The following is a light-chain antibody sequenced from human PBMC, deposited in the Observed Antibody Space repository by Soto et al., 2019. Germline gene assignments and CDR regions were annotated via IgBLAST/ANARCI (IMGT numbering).Light chain of an antibody. Sequence: DIQLTQSPSSLSASVGDRVTITFRASQAISGYLAWYQQKPGQVPELLIYATSTLQSGAPSRFSGSGSGTDFTLTSSSLQPEDVATYYRHNYNHAQTFGGGTKVEIK. CDR3: HNYNHAQT. V-gene: IGKV1-27*01. J-gene: IGKJ4*01. CDR2: ATS. CDR1: QAISGY.